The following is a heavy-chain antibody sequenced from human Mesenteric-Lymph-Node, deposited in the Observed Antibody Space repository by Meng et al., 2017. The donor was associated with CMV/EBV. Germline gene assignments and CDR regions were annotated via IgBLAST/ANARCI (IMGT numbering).Heavy chain of an antibody. V-gene: IGHV3-30*02. CDR2: IWSDGLNR. D-gene: IGHD5-24*01. CDR1: GFTFSSFE. Sequence: GESLKISCAASGFTFSSFEINWVRQAPGKGLEWVAFIWSDGLNRHYSDSVKGRFTISRDNSKETLYLQMNILRPEDTAVYYCARGGETWGQGTLVTVSS. J-gene: IGHJ5*02. CDR3: ARGGET.